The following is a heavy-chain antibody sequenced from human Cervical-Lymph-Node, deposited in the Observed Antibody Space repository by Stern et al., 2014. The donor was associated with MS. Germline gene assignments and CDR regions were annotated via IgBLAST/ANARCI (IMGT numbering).Heavy chain of an antibody. Sequence: EVQLVESGPEVKRPGESLKISCQASGYTFTSYWIGGVRQMPGKGLEWIAIIFPGGSDIRYSPSFQGQFPISADKSSSTAYLQWNNLKASDTAIYYCARQRYFDYWGQGTLVTVSS. V-gene: IGHV5-51*01. CDR1: GYTFTSYW. J-gene: IGHJ4*02. CDR2: IFPGGSDI. CDR3: ARQRYFDY.